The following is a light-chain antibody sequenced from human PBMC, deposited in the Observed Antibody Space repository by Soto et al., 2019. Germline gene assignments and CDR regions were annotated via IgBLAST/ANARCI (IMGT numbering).Light chain of an antibody. CDR3: IQALQTPRT. CDR1: QSLLHSNENNY. V-gene: IGKV2-28*01. CDR2: LTS. Sequence: DIVMTQSPLYLPVTPGEPASISCSSSQSLLHSNENNYLDWYLQKPGQSPQLLIFLTSKRASGVPDRFSGSGSGTDFALKIRRVEAEDVGVYDLIQALQTPRTFGQGTKVEIK. J-gene: IGKJ1*01.